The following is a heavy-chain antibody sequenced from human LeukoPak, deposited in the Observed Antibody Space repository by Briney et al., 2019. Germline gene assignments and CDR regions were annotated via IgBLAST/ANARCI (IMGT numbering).Heavy chain of an antibody. CDR3: ARDGGWRQSEY. CDR1: EFSFSTSW. J-gene: IGHJ4*02. CDR2: IKPDGSDK. Sequence: PGGSLRLSCEGSEFSFSTSWMDWVRQAPGKGLQWVANIKPDGSDKYYADSVRGRFTISRDNAKNSLYLEMNSLTADDTAVYYCARDGGWRQSEYWGQGTLVTVSS. D-gene: IGHD5-24*01. V-gene: IGHV3-7*04.